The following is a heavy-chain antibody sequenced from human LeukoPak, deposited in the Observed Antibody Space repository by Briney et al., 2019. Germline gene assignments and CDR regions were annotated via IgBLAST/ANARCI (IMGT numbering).Heavy chain of an antibody. CDR3: ARVLGRSSTSCYDY. J-gene: IGHJ4*02. CDR2: ISAYNGNT. D-gene: IGHD2-2*01. V-gene: IGHV1-18*01. Sequence: ASEKVSCKASGYTFTSYGISWVRQAPGQGLEWMGWISAYNGNTNYAQKLQGRVTMTTDTSTSTAYMELRSLRSDDTAVYYCARVLGRSSTSCYDYWGQGTLVTVSS. CDR1: GYTFTSYG.